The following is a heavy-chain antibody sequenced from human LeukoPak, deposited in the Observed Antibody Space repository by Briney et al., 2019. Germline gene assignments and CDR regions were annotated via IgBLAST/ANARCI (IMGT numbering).Heavy chain of an antibody. V-gene: IGHV3-48*04. CDR3: ARDSLRDGGSYSYPFYYGMDV. J-gene: IGHJ6*02. Sequence: GGSLRLSCAASGFTFSSYGMHWVRQAPGQGLEWVSYITSSASSIYYADSVKGRFTISRDDANNSLYLQMNNLRAEDTAIYYCARDSLRDGGSYSYPFYYGMDVWGQGTTVTVSS. CDR1: GFTFSSYG. CDR2: ITSSASSI. D-gene: IGHD1-26*01.